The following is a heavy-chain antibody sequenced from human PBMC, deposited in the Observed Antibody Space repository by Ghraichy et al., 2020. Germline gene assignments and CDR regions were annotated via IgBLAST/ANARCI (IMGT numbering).Heavy chain of an antibody. V-gene: IGHV6-1*01. J-gene: IGHJ4*02. Sequence: SQTLSLTCAISGDTVSSNSAAWNWFRQSPSRGLEWLGRTFYRSKWYNDYAVSVQSRITISPDTSKNQFSLQLNSVTPEDTAVYFCARDPLTARPLHYFDYWGQGTLVTVSS. D-gene: IGHD6-6*01. CDR1: GDTVSSNSAA. CDR2: TFYRSKWYN. CDR3: ARDPLTARPLHYFDY.